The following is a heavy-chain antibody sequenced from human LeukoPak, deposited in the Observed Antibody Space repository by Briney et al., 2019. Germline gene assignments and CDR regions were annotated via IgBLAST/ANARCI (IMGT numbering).Heavy chain of an antibody. D-gene: IGHD4-17*01. Sequence: ASVKVSCKTSGYTFTNYGMHWVRQAPRQSLEWMGWINTGNGNTKSSQKFQDRVTLTRDTSASTAYMELSSLRSEDTAVYYCASAPRQGYGDYGHLDYWGQGTLVTVSS. J-gene: IGHJ4*02. CDR1: GYTFTNYG. CDR3: ASAPRQGYGDYGHLDY. CDR2: INTGNGNT. V-gene: IGHV1-3*04.